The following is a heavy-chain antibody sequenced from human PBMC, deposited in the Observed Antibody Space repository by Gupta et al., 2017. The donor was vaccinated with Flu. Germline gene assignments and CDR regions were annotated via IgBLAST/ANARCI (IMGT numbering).Heavy chain of an antibody. D-gene: IGHD6-13*01. CDR2: IRSKAYGGTT. V-gene: IGHV3-49*02. CDR3: TRDREYSSSWNPRSGYYYMDV. Sequence: VGFIRSKAYGGTTEYAASVKGRFTISRDDSKSIAYLQMNSLKTEDTAVYYCTRDREYSSSWNPRSGYYYMDVWGKGTTVTVSS. J-gene: IGHJ6*03.